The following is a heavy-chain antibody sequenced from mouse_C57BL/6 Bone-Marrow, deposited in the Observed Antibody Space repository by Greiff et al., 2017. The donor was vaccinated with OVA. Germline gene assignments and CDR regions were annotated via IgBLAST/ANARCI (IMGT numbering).Heavy chain of an antibody. D-gene: IGHD1-1*01. CDR3: ARGGYYGSSLKGYFDY. CDR2: IDPSDGYT. CDR1: GYTFTSYW. V-gene: IGHV1-69*01. J-gene: IGHJ2*01. Sequence: VQLQQPGAELVMPGASVKLSCKASGYTFTSYWMHWVKQRPGQGLEWIGEIDPSDGYTNYNQKFKGKSTLTVDKSSSTAYMQLRSLTSEDSAVYSGARGGYYGSSLKGYFDYWGQGTTLTVSS.